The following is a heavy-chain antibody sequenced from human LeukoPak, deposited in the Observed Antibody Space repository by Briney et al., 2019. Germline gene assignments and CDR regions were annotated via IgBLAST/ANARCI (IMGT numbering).Heavy chain of an antibody. D-gene: IGHD1-26*01. V-gene: IGHV3-72*01. CDR2: TRNKANSYTT. CDR3: AREASGSFDY. Sequence: GGSLRLSCAASGFTFSSYWMHWVRQAPGKGLEWVGRTRNKANSYTTEYAASVKGRFTISRDDSKNSLYLQMNSLKTEDTAVYYCAREASGSFDYWGQGTLVTVSS. CDR1: GFTFSSYW. J-gene: IGHJ4*02.